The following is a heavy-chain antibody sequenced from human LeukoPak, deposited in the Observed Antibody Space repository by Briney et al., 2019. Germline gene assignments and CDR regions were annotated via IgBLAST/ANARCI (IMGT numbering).Heavy chain of an antibody. CDR1: GFTFSSYA. V-gene: IGHV3-23*01. CDR2: ISGSGGST. J-gene: IGHJ4*02. CDR3: ARETYYYDSSTYFRATDY. D-gene: IGHD3-22*01. Sequence: GSLKLSCAASGFTFSSYAMSWVRQAPGKGLEWVSAISGSGGSTYYADSVKGRFTISRDNAKNSLYLQMNSLRAEDTAVYYCARETYYYDSSTYFRATDYWGQGTLVTVSS.